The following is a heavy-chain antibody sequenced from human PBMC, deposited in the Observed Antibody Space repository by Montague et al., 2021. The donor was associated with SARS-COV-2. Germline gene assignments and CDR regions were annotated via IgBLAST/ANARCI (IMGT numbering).Heavy chain of an antibody. CDR3: ACDGYNAHQNYWYFDL. CDR2: IYYSGST. J-gene: IGHJ2*01. D-gene: IGHD5-24*01. CDR1: GGSISTYN. V-gene: IGHV4-59*08. Sequence: SETLSLTCTVSGGSISTYNWCWIRQPPGKGLEWKGYIYYSGSTNYSPSLTRRIPISVATSKNKFTLKLSSVTAADTAADYCACDGYNAHQNYWYFDLWGRGTLVTVSS.